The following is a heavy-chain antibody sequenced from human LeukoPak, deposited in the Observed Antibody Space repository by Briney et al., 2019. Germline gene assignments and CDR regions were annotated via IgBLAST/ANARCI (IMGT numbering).Heavy chain of an antibody. CDR3: AKDKWELFLFDY. CDR1: GFTFSSYG. V-gene: IGHV3-30*02. Sequence: GGSLRLSCAASGFTFSSYGMHWVCQAPDKGLEWVAFIRYDGSNKYYADSVKGRFTISRDNSKNTLYLQMNSLRAEDTAVYYCAKDKWELFLFDYWGQGTLVTVSS. J-gene: IGHJ4*02. CDR2: IRYDGSNK. D-gene: IGHD1-26*01.